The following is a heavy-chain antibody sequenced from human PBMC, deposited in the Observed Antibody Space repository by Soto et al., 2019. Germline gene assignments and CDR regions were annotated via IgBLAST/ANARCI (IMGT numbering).Heavy chain of an antibody. CDR2: ISPYNGNT. CDR1: GYTFITYG. V-gene: IGHV1-18*04. Sequence: QVPLVQSGAEVKKPGASVKVSCKASGYTFITYGINWGRQAPGQGLEWVGWISPYNGNTKYLPKLQDRVTMTADTSTTTVYMEVKSLRSDDTAVYYCARDAESGTYYNNWFDPWGQGTLVTVSS. CDR3: ARDAESGTYYNNWFDP. D-gene: IGHD1-26*01. J-gene: IGHJ5*02.